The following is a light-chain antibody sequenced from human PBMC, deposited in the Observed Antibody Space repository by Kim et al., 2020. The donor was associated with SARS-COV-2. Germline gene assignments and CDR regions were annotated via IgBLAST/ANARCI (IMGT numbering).Light chain of an antibody. Sequence: EIVLTQSPGTLSLSAGERATLSCRASQSLSSSYLAWYQHKPGQAPRLLIYGASSRATGIPDRFSGSGSGTDFTLTISRLEPEDFAVYYCQQYGRGTNTFGPGTKVDIK. V-gene: IGKV3-20*01. CDR3: QQYGRGTNT. J-gene: IGKJ3*01. CDR2: GAS. CDR1: QSLSSSY.